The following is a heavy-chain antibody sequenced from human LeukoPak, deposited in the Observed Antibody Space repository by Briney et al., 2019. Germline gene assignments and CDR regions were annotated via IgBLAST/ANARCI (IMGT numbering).Heavy chain of an antibody. CDR3: AKDIISGSYPR. CDR2: ISYDGSNK. Sequence: GGSLRLSCAASGFTFSSYGMYWVRQAPGKGLEWVAVISYDGSNKYYADSVKGRFTISRDNSKNTLYLQMNSLRAEDTAVYYCAKDIISGSYPRWRQGTLVTVSS. V-gene: IGHV3-30*18. CDR1: GFTFSSYG. D-gene: IGHD3-10*01. J-gene: IGHJ4*02.